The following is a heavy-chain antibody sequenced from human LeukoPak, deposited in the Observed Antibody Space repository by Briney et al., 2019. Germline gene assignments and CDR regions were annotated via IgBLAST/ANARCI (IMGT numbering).Heavy chain of an antibody. V-gene: IGHV3-15*01. D-gene: IGHD2-15*01. Sequence: GGSLRLSCAASGFTFTNAWMSWVRQAPGKGLEWVGRIKSKTDGGTTDYAAPVQGRFTISRDDSKNTLYLQMNSLKTGDTAVYYCARDPHYCSGGSCYDAFDIWGQGTMVTVSS. CDR2: IKSKTDGGTT. J-gene: IGHJ3*02. CDR3: ARDPHYCSGGSCYDAFDI. CDR1: GFTFTNAW.